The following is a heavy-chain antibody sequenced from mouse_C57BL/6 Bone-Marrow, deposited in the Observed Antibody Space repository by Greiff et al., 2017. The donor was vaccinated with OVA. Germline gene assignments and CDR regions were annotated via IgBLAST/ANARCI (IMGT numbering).Heavy chain of an antibody. V-gene: IGHV2-5*01. Sequence: QVQLKESGPGLVQPSQSLSITYTVSGFSLTSYGVHWVRQSPGKGLEWLGVIWRGGSTDYNAAFMSRLSITKDNSKSQVFFKMNSLQADDTAIYYCAKTSSITTVVERAMDYWGQGTSVTVSS. D-gene: IGHD1-1*01. J-gene: IGHJ4*01. CDR3: AKTSSITTVVERAMDY. CDR1: GFSLTSYG. CDR2: IWRGGST.